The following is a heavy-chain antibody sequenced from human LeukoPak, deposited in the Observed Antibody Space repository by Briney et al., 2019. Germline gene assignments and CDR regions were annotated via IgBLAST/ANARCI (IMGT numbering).Heavy chain of an antibody. D-gene: IGHD2-15*01. CDR2: INHSGST. CDR1: GASMSNYY. V-gene: IGHV4-34*01. CDR3: ARGLSHCSGGSCYLTWFDP. J-gene: IGHJ5*02. Sequence: SETLSLTCTVSGASMSNYYWSWIRQPPGKGLEWIGEINHSGSTNYNPSLKSRVTISVDTSKNQFSLKLSSVTAADTAVYYCARGLSHCSGGSCYLTWFDPWGQGTLVTVSS.